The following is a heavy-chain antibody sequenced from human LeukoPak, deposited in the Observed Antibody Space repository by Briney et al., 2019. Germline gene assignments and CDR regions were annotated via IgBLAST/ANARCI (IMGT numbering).Heavy chain of an antibody. D-gene: IGHD3-22*01. J-gene: IGHJ6*03. CDR2: IYYSGST. Sequence: PSETPSLTCTVSGDSISSYYWSWARQPPGKGLEWIGYIYYSGSTNCNPSLKSRVTMSVDTSKNQFSLKLSSVTAADTAVYYCARVRYDSSGYYLGYYYYMDVWGKGTTVTVSS. CDR3: ARVRYDSSGYYLGYYYYMDV. CDR1: GDSISSYY. V-gene: IGHV4-59*12.